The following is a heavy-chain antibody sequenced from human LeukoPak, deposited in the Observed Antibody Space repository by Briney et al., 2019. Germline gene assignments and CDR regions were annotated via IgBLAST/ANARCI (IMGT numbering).Heavy chain of an antibody. CDR1: GFNFSSFW. V-gene: IGHV3-7*01. D-gene: IGHD3-10*01. J-gene: IGHJ4*02. CDR3: ARRGWFGELFPANF. CDR2: IKQDGSEK. Sequence: GGSLRLSCEVSGFNFSSFWMTWVRQPPGKGLERVANIKQDGSEKYYVDSVKGRFTISRDNAKNSLYLQMNRLRAEDTAVYYCARRGWFGELFPANFWGQGTLVTVSS.